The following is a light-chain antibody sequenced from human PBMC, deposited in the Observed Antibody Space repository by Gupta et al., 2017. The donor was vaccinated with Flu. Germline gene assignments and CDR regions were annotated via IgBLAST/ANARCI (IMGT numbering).Light chain of an antibody. CDR2: AAS. CDR3: QESYNTPRGIT. CDR1: QSISNS. V-gene: IGKV1-39*01. J-gene: IGKJ3*01. Sequence: SLSASVGDRVTITCRASQSISNSLNWYQQKPGKAPKLLIYAASSLQSGVPSRFSGSGSGTDFTLTISSLQPEDFATYYCQESYNTPRGITFGPGTKVDIK.